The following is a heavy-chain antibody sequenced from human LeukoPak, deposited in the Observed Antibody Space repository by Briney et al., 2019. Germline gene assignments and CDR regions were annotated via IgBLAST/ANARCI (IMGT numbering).Heavy chain of an antibody. V-gene: IGHV1-18*04. CDR1: GYTFTGYF. CDR2: INPSTGAT. J-gene: IGHJ6*02. D-gene: IGHD1-26*01. Sequence: GASVKVSCKASGYTFTGYFIYWVRQAPGQGLEWMGRINPSTGATDYAQKLQGRVTMTTDTSTSTAYMELRSLRSDDTAVYYCARAGWELLFEHGMDVWGQGTTVTVSS. CDR3: ARAGWELLFEHGMDV.